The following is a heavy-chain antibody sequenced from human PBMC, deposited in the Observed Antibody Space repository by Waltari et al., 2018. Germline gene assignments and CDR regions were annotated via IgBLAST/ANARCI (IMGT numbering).Heavy chain of an antibody. J-gene: IGHJ1*01. Sequence: QVQLQQWGATLLKPSETLSLTCAVYGASLSDYFWTWIRQSPGKGLEWVGENSLKAVTYSNPSLESIVSVHLYTSKNQFGLRLESVTAADTAIYYCARGPRDKWLGRYSGEYFHHWGPGTLVSVSA. CDR1: GASLSDYF. V-gene: IGHV4-34*02. D-gene: IGHD6-19*01. CDR3: ARGPRDKWLGRYSGEYFHH. CDR2: NSLKAVT.